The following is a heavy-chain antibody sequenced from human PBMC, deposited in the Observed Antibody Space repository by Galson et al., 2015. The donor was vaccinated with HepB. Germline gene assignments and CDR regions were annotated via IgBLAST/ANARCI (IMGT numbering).Heavy chain of an antibody. CDR1: GFTFSSYF. D-gene: IGHD6-19*01. J-gene: IGHJ4*02. Sequence: SLRLSCAASGFTFSSYFMDWVRQAPGKGLVWVSDTNRDGSVTRYADSVKGRFTISRDNAKNMLYLQMNSLRVDDDAIYYCARGGVVGGTDNWGQGTLVTVSS. CDR3: ARGGVVGGTDN. CDR2: TNRDGSVT. V-gene: IGHV3-74*01.